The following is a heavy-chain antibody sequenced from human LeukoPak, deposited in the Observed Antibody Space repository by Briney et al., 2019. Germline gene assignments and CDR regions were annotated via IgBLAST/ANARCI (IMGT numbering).Heavy chain of an antibody. CDR1: GFSLSGSA. Sequence: GGSLKLSCAASGFSLSGSALHWVRQASGKGLEWLGRIRSKANSYVTVYAASVEGRFTISRDDSENTAYLQMNSLSTEDTAVYYCTRHTDRYCSGAGCYVNYFYGLDVWGQGTTVTVS. CDR2: IRSKANSYVT. J-gene: IGHJ6*02. V-gene: IGHV3-73*01. CDR3: TRHTDRYCSGAGCYVNYFYGLDV. D-gene: IGHD2-15*01.